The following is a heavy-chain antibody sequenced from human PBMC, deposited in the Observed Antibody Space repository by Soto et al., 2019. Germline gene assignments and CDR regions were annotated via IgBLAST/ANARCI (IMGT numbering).Heavy chain of an antibody. Sequence: SGPTLVNPTQTLTLTCTFSGFSLSTSGVGVGWIRQPPGKALEWLALIYWNDDKRYSPSLKSRLTITKDTSKNQVVLTMTNMDPVDTATYYCAHSRTYYYDSSGRLPDAFDIWGQGTMATFSS. V-gene: IGHV2-5*01. J-gene: IGHJ3*02. CDR3: AHSRTYYYDSSGRLPDAFDI. CDR2: IYWNDDK. CDR1: GFSLSTSGVG. D-gene: IGHD3-22*01.